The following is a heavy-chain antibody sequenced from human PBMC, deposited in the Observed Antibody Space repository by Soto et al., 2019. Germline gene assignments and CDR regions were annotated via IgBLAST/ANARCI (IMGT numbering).Heavy chain of an antibody. CDR1: GFNFNTYA. J-gene: IGHJ4*02. CDR2: ISFDGGNK. D-gene: IGHD2-15*01. Sequence: QVQLVESGGGVVQPGRSLRLSCAASGFNFNTYAMHWVRQAPGKGLEWVAVISFDGGNKYHADSVKGRFTISRDNSKNPLYLQMNSLRDEDTAVYHCARDLGIITTPGDYWGQGTLVTVSS. V-gene: IGHV3-30-3*01. CDR3: ARDLGIITTPGDY.